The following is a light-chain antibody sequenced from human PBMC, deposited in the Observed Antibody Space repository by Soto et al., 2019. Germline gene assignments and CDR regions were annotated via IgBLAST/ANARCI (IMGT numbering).Light chain of an antibody. Sequence: EIVLTQAPGTLSWASFERATVAWRASQSVSSHLAWYQQKRGQAPRLLIYDASSRASGIPARFSGSGSGTDFTLTISSLEPEDFAVYYCQQGGNWPLTFGQGTRLE. V-gene: IGKV3-11*01. J-gene: IGKJ5*01. CDR2: DAS. CDR3: QQGGNWPLT. CDR1: QSVSSH.